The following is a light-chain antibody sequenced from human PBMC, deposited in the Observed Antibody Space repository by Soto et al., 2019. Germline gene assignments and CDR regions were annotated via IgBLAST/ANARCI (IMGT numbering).Light chain of an antibody. J-gene: IGKJ1*01. V-gene: IGKV1-5*01. Sequence: DIQMTQSPATLSVSVGDRVTITCRASQSISSWLAWYQQKPGKVPKLLIDDASSLESGVPSRFSGSGSGTEFTLTISILQPDDFATYYCQQYNTYPWTFGQGTKVEIK. CDR2: DAS. CDR1: QSISSW. CDR3: QQYNTYPWT.